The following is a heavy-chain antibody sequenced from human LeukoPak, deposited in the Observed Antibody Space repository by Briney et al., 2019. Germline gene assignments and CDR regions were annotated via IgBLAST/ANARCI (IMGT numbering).Heavy chain of an antibody. CDR1: GFTFSSYS. CDR3: ARDRLSAFDI. CDR2: ISSSSTI. Sequence: GGSLRLSCAASGFTFSSYSMNWVRQAPGKGLEWVSYISSSSTIYYADSVKGRFTISRDNAKNSLYLQMNSLRDEDTAVYYCARDRLSAFDIWGQGIMVTVSS. J-gene: IGHJ3*02. V-gene: IGHV3-48*02.